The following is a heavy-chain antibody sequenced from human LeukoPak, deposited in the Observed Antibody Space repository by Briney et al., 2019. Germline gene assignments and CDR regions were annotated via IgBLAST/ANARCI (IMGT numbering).Heavy chain of an antibody. V-gene: IGHV3-21*01. D-gene: IGHD1-26*01. Sequence: GGSLRLSCAASGFTFSNYYMNWVRQARGKGLEWVSSITSTGSHIYYAHSVTGRLTISTDNANSSLYMQMNSLRAEDKALYFCARAPYSGNYGNYYYYYMDVWGKGTTVTISS. CDR1: GFTFSNYY. J-gene: IGHJ6*03. CDR2: ITSTGSHI. CDR3: ARAPYSGNYGNYYYYYMDV.